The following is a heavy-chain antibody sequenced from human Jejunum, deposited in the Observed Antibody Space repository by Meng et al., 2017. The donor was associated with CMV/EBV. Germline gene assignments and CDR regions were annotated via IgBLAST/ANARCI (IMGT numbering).Heavy chain of an antibody. V-gene: IGHV1-69*10. Sequence: QGQRVHSGAEVKKPGSSVKVSCKASGGTFSSYAISWVRQAPGQGLEWMGGIIPILGIANYAQKFQGRVTITADKSTSTAYMELSSLRSEDTAVYYCAREGPGGMATTPYFDYWGQGTLVTVSS. D-gene: IGHD5-24*01. CDR3: AREGPGGMATTPYFDY. CDR1: GGTFSSYA. J-gene: IGHJ4*02. CDR2: IIPILGIA.